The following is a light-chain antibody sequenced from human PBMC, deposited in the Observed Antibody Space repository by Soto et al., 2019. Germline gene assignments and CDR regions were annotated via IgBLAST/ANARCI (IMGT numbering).Light chain of an antibody. J-gene: IGKJ1*01. CDR2: EAS. CDR3: QHYNSYSEA. Sequence: DIPMNQCPSSLSGSXGDRVTITCRPRRTISSSLTRYQQKPGKAPKLXXYEASTLKTGVPSRCSGSGSGTEFTPTISSRQPDDFATYYCQHYNSYSEAFGQGTKVDIK. V-gene: IGKV1-5*03. CDR1: RTISSS.